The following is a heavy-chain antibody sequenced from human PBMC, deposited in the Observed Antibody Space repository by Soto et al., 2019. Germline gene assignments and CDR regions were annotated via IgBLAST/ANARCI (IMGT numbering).Heavy chain of an antibody. Sequence: GGSLRLSCAASGFTLSSYGMHWVRQAPGKGLEWVAVIWYDGSNKYYADSVKGRFTISRDNSKNTLYLQMNSLRAEDTAVYYCATELQQLAYYYYGMDVGGQGPTVTVSS. D-gene: IGHD6-13*01. CDR2: IWYDGSNK. CDR3: ATELQQLAYYYYGMDV. V-gene: IGHV3-33*01. J-gene: IGHJ6*02. CDR1: GFTLSSYG.